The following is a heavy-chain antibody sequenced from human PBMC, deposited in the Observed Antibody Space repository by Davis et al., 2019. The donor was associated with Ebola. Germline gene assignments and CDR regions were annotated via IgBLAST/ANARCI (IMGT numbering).Heavy chain of an antibody. V-gene: IGHV3-53*01. CDR1: GFTVSSNY. CDR2: IYSGGST. D-gene: IGHD3-16*01. Sequence: GGSLRLSCAASGFTVSSNYMSWVRQAPGKGLEWVSVIYSGGSTYYADSVKGRFTISRDNSKNTLFLQMNSLRAEDTAVYYCARDRPLDFFFGDYYGMDVWGQGTTVTVSS. J-gene: IGHJ6*02. CDR3: ARDRPLDFFFGDYYGMDV.